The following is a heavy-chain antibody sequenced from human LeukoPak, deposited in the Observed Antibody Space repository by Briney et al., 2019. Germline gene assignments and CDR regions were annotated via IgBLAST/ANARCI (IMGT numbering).Heavy chain of an antibody. J-gene: IGHJ4*02. Sequence: PGGSLRLSRAASGFTFSSYSMNWVRQAPGKGLEWVSAISGSGGSTYYADSVKGRFTISRDNSKNTLYLQMNSLRAEDTAVYYCAKYLIAVAGYIDYWGQGTLVTVSS. CDR3: AKYLIAVAGYIDY. CDR1: GFTFSSYS. V-gene: IGHV3-23*01. CDR2: ISGSGGST. D-gene: IGHD6-19*01.